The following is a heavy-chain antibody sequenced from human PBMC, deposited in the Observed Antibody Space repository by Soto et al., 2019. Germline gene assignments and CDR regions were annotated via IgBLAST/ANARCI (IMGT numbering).Heavy chain of an antibody. J-gene: IGHJ6*02. Sequence: SVKVSCKASGYTFTSYGISWVRQARGQRLEWIGWIVVGSGNTNYAQKFQERVTITRDMSTSTAYMELSSLRSEDTAVYYCAAEGYCSGGSCSYGMDVWAKGPRSPST. CDR3: AAEGYCSGGSCSYGMDV. D-gene: IGHD2-15*01. V-gene: IGHV1-58*02. CDR1: GYTFTSYG. CDR2: IVVGSGNT.